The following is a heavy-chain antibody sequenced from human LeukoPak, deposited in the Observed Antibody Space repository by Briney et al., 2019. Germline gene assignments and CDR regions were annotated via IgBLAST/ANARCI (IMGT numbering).Heavy chain of an antibody. CDR3: ARQGDESYCDY. V-gene: IGHV4-59*08. Sequence: SSETLSLTCTVSGGSISSYYWSWIRQPPGKALEWIGYIYYSGSTNYNPSLKSRVTISVDTSKNQFSLKLSSVTAADTAVYYCARQGDESYCDYWGQGTLVTVSS. CDR2: IYYSGST. CDR1: GGSISSYY. J-gene: IGHJ4*02. D-gene: IGHD3-16*01.